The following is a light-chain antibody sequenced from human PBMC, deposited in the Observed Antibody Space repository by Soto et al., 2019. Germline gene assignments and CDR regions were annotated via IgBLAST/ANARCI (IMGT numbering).Light chain of an antibody. J-gene: IGKJ4*01. Sequence: EIVLTQSPATLSLSPGERATLSCRASQSVSSYLAWYQQKPGQAPRLLIYDASNMATGIPARFSGSGSGKDFTLTISSLEPEDFAVYYCQQRSNWPTFGGGTKVEIK. CDR1: QSVSSY. V-gene: IGKV3-11*01. CDR3: QQRSNWPT. CDR2: DAS.